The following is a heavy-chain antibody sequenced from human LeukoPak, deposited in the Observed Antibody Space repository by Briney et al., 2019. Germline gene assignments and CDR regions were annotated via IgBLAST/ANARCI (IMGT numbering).Heavy chain of an antibody. V-gene: IGHV4-4*07. CDR2: IYSSGST. Sequence: SETLSLTCTVSGGSISSNYWSWIRQPAGKGLEWIGRIYSSGSTSYNPSLKSRATVSIDTSRNQFSLSLGSVTAADTAVYYCARDERRSGSRNYYYHMDVWGKGTTVTVSS. CDR1: GGSISSNY. D-gene: IGHD3-10*01. J-gene: IGHJ6*03. CDR3: ARDERRSGSRNYYYHMDV.